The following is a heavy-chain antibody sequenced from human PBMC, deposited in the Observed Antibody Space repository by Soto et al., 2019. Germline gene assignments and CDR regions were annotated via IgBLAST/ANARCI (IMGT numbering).Heavy chain of an antibody. Sequence: GGSLRLSCAASGFTFSSYGMNWVRQAPGKGLEWVSYISSSGSTIYYADSVKGRFTISRDNAKNSLYLQMNSLRAEDTAVYYCAREWGYDSSGVHGMDVWGQGTTVTVSS. CDR1: GFTFSSYG. J-gene: IGHJ6*02. D-gene: IGHD3-22*01. V-gene: IGHV3-48*03. CDR3: AREWGYDSSGVHGMDV. CDR2: ISSSGSTI.